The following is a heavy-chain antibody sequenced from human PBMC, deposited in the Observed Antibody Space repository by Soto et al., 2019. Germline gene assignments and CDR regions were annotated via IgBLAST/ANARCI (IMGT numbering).Heavy chain of an antibody. J-gene: IGHJ5*02. D-gene: IGHD3-16*01. CDR2: MNPGSGDT. V-gene: IGHV1-8*01. CDR3: ARMATFGSLNWFDP. Sequence: ASLQGSCKASGYSFTNNDVTWVRKATGQGLEWMGWMNPGSGDTGYAQKFQGRVTMTRDISIATAYMELSSLRSDDTAIYYCARMATFGSLNWFDPWGQGTLVAVS. CDR1: GYSFTNND.